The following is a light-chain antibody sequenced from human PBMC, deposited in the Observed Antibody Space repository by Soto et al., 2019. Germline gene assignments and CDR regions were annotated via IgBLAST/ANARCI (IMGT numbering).Light chain of an antibody. CDR2: DVS. V-gene: IGLV2-14*03. CDR3: SSIATDVVV. J-gene: IGLJ1*01. CDR1: SRDIGAHNS. Sequence: QSVLAQPASVSGSPGQAITISCAGTSRDIGAHNSVSWHQQHPGEAPKLIIFDVSSRPSGVSNRFSGSKSGNTASLTISGLQAEAEAVYNCSSIATDVVVSGTGTKVPVL.